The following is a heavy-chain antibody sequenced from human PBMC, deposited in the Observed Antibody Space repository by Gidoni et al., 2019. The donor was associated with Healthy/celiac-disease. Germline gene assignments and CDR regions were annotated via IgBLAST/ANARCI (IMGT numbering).Heavy chain of an antibody. D-gene: IGHD3-16*01. Sequence: QVQLVQSGAEVKKPGSSVKVSCKASGGPFSSYAISWVRQAPGQGLEWMGGIIPIFGTANYAQKFQGRVTITADESTSIAYMELSSLRSEDTAVYYCARDGGLEDYYYYGMDVWGQGTTVTVSS. CDR3: ARDGGLEDYYYYGMDV. CDR1: GGPFSSYA. J-gene: IGHJ6*02. V-gene: IGHV1-69*01. CDR2: IIPIFGTA.